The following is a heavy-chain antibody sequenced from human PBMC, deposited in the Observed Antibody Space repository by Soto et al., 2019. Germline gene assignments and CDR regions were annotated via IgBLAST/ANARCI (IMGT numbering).Heavy chain of an antibody. Sequence: GESLKISCKGSGCSFTRYWISGGRQMPGKGLEWMGRIDPSDSYTNYSPSFQGHVTISADKSISTAYLQWSSLKASDTAMYYCARLQAAAGDNDLTFDYWGQGTLVTVSS. D-gene: IGHD6-13*01. CDR3: ARLQAAAGDNDLTFDY. J-gene: IGHJ4*02. CDR1: GCSFTRYW. V-gene: IGHV5-10-1*01. CDR2: IDPSDSYT.